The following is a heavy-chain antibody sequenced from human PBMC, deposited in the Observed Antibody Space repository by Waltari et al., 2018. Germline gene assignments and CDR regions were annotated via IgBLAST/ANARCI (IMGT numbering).Heavy chain of an antibody. Sequence: QVQLVQSGAEVKKPGASVTVSCKASGYTFTSYAMHWVRQATEQRLEWMGWINAGNGNTKYSQKFQGRVTITRDTSASTAYMELSSLRSEDTAVYYCARDPILEAAGRNSWFDPWGQGTLVTVSS. CDR3: ARDPILEAAGRNSWFDP. V-gene: IGHV1-3*01. D-gene: IGHD6-13*01. CDR2: INAGNGNT. CDR1: GYTFTSYA. J-gene: IGHJ5*02.